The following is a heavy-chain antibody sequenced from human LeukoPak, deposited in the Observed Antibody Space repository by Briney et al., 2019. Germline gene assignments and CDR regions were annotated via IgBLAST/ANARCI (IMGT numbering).Heavy chain of an antibody. J-gene: IGHJ6*02. CDR1: GFTFSSYG. D-gene: IGHD3-22*01. CDR3: AKAPTYYYDSSGYTPPPYYYGMDV. CDR2: ISYDGSNK. Sequence: PGGSLRLSCAASGFTFSSYGMHWVRQAPGKGLEWVAVISYDGSNKYYADSVKGRFTISRDNSKNTLYLQMNSLRAEDTAVYYCAKAPTYYYDSSGYTPPPYYYGMDVWGQGTTVTVSS. V-gene: IGHV3-30*18.